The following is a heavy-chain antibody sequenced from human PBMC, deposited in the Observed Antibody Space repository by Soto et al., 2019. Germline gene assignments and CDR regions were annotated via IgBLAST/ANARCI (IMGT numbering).Heavy chain of an antibody. CDR1: GDSVSSNSAA. CDR3: ARGGGYSSSHWFDP. Sequence: SQTLSVTCAISGDSVSSNSAAWNWIRQSPSRGLEWLGRTYYRSKWYNDYAVSVKSRITINPDTSKNQFSLQLNSVTPEDTAVYYCARGGGYSSSHWFDPWGQGTLVTVSS. J-gene: IGHJ5*02. D-gene: IGHD5-18*01. CDR2: TYYRSKWYN. V-gene: IGHV6-1*01.